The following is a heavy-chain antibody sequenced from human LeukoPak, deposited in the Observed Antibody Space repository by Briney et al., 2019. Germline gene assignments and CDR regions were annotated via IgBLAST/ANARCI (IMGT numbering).Heavy chain of an antibody. CDR1: GYTFTSSG. D-gene: IGHD5-24*01. CDR3: ARARWLQLLGDY. V-gene: IGHV1-18*01. Sequence: ASVKVSHKASGYTFTSSGFSWVRQAPGQGLEWMGWISAYNGYTHYAQMLQDRVTMTTDSSTSTAYMELRSLRSDDTAVYYCARARWLQLLGDYWGQGTLVTVSS. J-gene: IGHJ4*02. CDR2: ISAYNGYT.